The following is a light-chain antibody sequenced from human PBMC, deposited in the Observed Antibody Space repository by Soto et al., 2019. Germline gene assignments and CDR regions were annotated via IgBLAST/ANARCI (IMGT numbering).Light chain of an antibody. CDR1: ETIRNNY. V-gene: IGKV3-20*01. CDR2: GVS. Sequence: EIVLTQSPGTLSLSPGERATLSCRASETIRNNYLAWYQQKLGQTPRLLVYGVSARATGVPDRFTGSGSGTDFTLTISRLEPEDFGVYYCQQYGGSPFTVGHGTKLQTK. CDR3: QQYGGSPFT. J-gene: IGKJ2*01.